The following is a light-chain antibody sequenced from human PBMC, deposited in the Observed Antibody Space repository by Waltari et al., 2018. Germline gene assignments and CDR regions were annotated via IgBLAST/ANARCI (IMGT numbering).Light chain of an antibody. CDR3: QQYGSSPWT. J-gene: IGKJ1*01. Sequence: EIVLTQSPGTLSLSPGERATLSCRASQSVSSSYFAWYQQKPGQAPRVLIHGASHRATGIPDRFSGSGSGTDFTLTISRLEPEDFAVYYCQQYGSSPWTFGQGTKVEIK. V-gene: IGKV3-20*01. CDR1: QSVSSSY. CDR2: GAS.